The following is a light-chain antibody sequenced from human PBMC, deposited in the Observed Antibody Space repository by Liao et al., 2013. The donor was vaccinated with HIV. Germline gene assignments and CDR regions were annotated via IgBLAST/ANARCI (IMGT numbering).Light chain of an antibody. CDR3: QAWDSSTPVV. J-gene: IGLJ2*01. Sequence: SYELTQPPSVSVSPGQTARITCSGDALPKQYAYWYQQKPGQAPVLVIYYDSDRPSGIPERFSGSNSGNTATLTISGTQAMDEADYYCQAWDSSTPVVFGGGTKLTVL. CDR1: ALPKQY. V-gene: IGLV3-1*01. CDR2: YDS.